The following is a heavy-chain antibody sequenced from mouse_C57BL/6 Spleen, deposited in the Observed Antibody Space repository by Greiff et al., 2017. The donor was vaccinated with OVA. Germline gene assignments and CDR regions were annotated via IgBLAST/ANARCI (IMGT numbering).Heavy chain of an antibody. CDR1: GYTFTDYY. CDR2: IFPGSGST. D-gene: IGHD1-1*01. J-gene: IGHJ1*03. Sequence: QVHVKQSGPELVKPGASVKISCKASGYTFTDYYINWVKQRPGQGLEWIGWIFPGSGSTYYNEKFKGKATLTVDKSSSTAYMLLSSLTSEDSAVYFCARGHYYGSSWYFDVWGTGTTVTVSS. CDR3: ARGHYYGSSWYFDV. V-gene: IGHV1-75*01.